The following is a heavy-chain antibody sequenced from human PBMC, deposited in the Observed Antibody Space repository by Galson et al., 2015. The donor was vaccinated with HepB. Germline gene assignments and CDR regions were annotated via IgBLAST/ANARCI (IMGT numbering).Heavy chain of an antibody. CDR2: ITYDGGNK. V-gene: IGHV3-30*18. J-gene: IGHJ4*02. CDR3: TNGEPPITLGTTTGDFDS. CDR1: GFIFSNYG. Sequence: SLRLSCAGSGFIFSNYGMHWVRQSPGKGLEWVAGITYDGGNKYYADSVKGRFTVSRDNSKNTLYQEMNSLKAEDTAVYYCTNGEPPITLGTTTGDFDSWGQGTLVTVSS. D-gene: IGHD1-14*01.